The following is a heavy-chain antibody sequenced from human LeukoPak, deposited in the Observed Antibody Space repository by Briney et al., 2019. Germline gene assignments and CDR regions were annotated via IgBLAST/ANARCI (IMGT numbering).Heavy chain of an antibody. CDR2: IYYSGST. V-gene: IGHV4-39*01. Sequence: KPSETLSLTCTVSGGSISSSSYYWGWIRQPPGKGLEWIGSIYYSGSTYYNPSLKSRVTISVDTSKNQFSLKLSSVTAADTAVYYCARPSTDYAWGSYRTGAFDIWGQGTMVTVSS. CDR1: GGSISSSSYY. J-gene: IGHJ3*02. D-gene: IGHD3-16*01. CDR3: ARPSTDYAWGSYRTGAFDI.